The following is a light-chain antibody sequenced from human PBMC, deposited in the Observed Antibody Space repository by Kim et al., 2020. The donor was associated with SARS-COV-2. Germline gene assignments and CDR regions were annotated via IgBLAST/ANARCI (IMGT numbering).Light chain of an antibody. V-gene: IGLV2-11*03. CDR1: SSDIGGYNY. J-gene: IGLJ2*01. CDR3: CSYTGSSTMV. CDR2: DVS. Sequence: GQSVTISCTGTSSDIGGYNYVSWYQKYLGKAPKLMIYDVSKRPSGVPDRFSGSKSGNTASLTISGLQAEDEADYYCCSYTGSSTMVFGGGTQLTVL.